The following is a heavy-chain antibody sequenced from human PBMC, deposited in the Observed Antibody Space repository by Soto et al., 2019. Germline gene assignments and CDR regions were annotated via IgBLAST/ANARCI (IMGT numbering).Heavy chain of an antibody. J-gene: IGHJ4*02. V-gene: IGHV3-23*01. Sequence: GGSLRLSCAASGFPFSSYSMNWVRQAPGKGLEWVSAISGSGGSTYYADSVKGRFTISRDNSKNTLYLQMNSLRAEDTAVYYCAKDHPGYGALDYWGQGTLVTVSS. D-gene: IGHD4-17*01. CDR2: ISGSGGST. CDR3: AKDHPGYGALDY. CDR1: GFPFSSYS.